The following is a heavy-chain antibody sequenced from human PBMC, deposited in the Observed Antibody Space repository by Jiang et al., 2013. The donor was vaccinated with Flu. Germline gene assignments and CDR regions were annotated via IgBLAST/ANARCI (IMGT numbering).Heavy chain of an antibody. Sequence: RQPPGRGWSGLEYLSYGSTYYNPSLKSRVTISVDTSKNQFSLKLSSVTAADTAVYYCARGRPYGYKYYFDCWGQGTLVTVSS. CDR2: LSYGST. V-gene: IGHV4-38-2*02. J-gene: IGHJ4*02. CDR3: ARGRPYGYKYYFDC. D-gene: IGHD5-24*01.